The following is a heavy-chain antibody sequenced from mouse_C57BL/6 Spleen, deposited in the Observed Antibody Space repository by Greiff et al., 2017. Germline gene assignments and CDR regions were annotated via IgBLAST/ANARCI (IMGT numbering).Heavy chain of an antibody. V-gene: IGHV1-52*01. CDR2: IDPSDSET. J-gene: IGHJ3*01. D-gene: IGHD2-3*01. Sequence: QVQLQQPGAELVRPGSSVKLSCKASGYTFTSYWMHWVKQRPIQGLEWIGNIDPSDSETHYNQKFKDKATLTVDKSSSTAYMQLSSLTSEDSAVYYCAGGGWLLPANQAWFAYWGQGTLVTVSA. CDR1: GYTFTSYW. CDR3: AGGGWLLPANQAWFAY.